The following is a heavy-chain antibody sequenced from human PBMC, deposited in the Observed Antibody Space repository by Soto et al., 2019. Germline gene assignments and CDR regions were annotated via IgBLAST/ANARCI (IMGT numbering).Heavy chain of an antibody. J-gene: IGHJ6*03. CDR3: ARHAPTVTTLGCYYYDLDV. CDR2: IYYSGST. V-gene: IGHV4-59*08. D-gene: IGHD4-17*01. CDR1: GGSISSYY. Sequence: QVQLQESGPGLVKPSETLSLTCTVSGGSISSYYWSWIRQPPGKGLAWIGYIYYSGSTNYNPSLKSRGNISVDTSKNQFSLKLSSVTAADTAVYYCARHAPTVTTLGCYYYDLDVWGKGTTVTVSS.